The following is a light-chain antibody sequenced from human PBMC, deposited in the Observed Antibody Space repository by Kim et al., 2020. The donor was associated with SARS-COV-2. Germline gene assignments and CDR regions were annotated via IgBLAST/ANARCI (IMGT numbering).Light chain of an antibody. V-gene: IGLV2-8*01. Sequence: GQSVTISCTGTSTDVGGYNYVSWYQQYPVKAPKLVIHEVNKRLSGVPDRFSGSKSGNTTFLTVSGLQAEDEAVYYCSSYAGSNNLVFGGGTQLTVL. CDR3: SSYAGSNNLV. J-gene: IGLJ3*02. CDR2: EVN. CDR1: STDVGGYNY.